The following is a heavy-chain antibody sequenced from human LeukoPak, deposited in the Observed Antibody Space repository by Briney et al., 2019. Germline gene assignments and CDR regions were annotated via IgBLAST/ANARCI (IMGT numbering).Heavy chain of an antibody. D-gene: IGHD2-2*01. V-gene: IGHV3-20*04. CDR3: AKEKYCSSTSCPRVPDY. J-gene: IGHJ4*02. CDR2: INWNGGST. CDR1: GFTFDDYG. Sequence: GGSLRLSCAASGFTFDDYGMSWVRQAPGKGLEWVSGINWNGGSTGYADSVKGRFTISRDNSKNTLYLQMNSLRAEDTAVYYCAKEKYCSSTSCPRVPDYWGQGTLVTVSS.